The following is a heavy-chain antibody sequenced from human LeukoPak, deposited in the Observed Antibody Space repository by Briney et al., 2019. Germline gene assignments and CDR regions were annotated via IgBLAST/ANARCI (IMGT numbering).Heavy chain of an antibody. CDR3: AREENGDPYYFDY. Sequence: SETLSLTCTVSGGSISSGSYYWSWIRQPAGKGLEWIGRIYTSGSTNYNPSLKSRVTISVDTSKNQFSLKLSSVTAADTAVYYCAREENGDPYYFDYWGQGTLVTVSS. CDR1: GGSISSGSYY. CDR2: IYTSGST. V-gene: IGHV4-61*02. J-gene: IGHJ4*02.